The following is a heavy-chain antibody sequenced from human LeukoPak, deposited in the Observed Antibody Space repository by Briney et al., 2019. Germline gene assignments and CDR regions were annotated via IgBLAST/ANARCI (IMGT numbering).Heavy chain of an antibody. D-gene: IGHD3-3*01. J-gene: IGHJ4*02. Sequence: SETLSLTCAVYGGSFSGYHWSWIRQPPGKGLEWIGEINHSGSTNYNPSLKSRVTISVDTSKNQFSLKLSSVTAADTAVYYCARNRNRSGYWPYWGQGTLVTVSS. CDR3: ARNRNRSGYWPY. CDR2: INHSGST. CDR1: GGSFSGYH. V-gene: IGHV4-34*01.